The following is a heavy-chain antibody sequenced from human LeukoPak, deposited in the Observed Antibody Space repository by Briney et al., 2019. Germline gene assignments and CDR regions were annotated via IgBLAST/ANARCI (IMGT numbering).Heavy chain of an antibody. D-gene: IGHD2-2*01. CDR3: ARQSCTDTSCTVFRWYFDL. J-gene: IGHJ2*01. Sequence: SETLSLTCTVSGDSISSNCYYWGWLRQPPGQVLEWIGSFYYGGSPYYNPSLKNRVTISIDTSKNQFSLKLSSVTAADTAIYYCARQSCTDTSCTVFRWYFDLWGRGTLVTVSS. V-gene: IGHV4-39*01. CDR2: FYYGGSP. CDR1: GDSISSNCYY.